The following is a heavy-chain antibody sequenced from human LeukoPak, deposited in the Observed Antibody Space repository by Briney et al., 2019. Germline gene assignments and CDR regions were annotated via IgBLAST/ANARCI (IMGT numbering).Heavy chain of an antibody. CDR3: ARGARKRLRVLGGKYYFDY. CDR1: GGSFCGYY. Sequence: SEALSVICSVYGGSFCGYYWRWGRQHPGEGLGGVGEINHRGSTNYNPSLKSRVTISVDTSNTQFSLKLSSVTAADTAVYYCARGARKRLRVLGGKYYFDYWGQGTLVTVSS. D-gene: IGHD3-3*02. J-gene: IGHJ4*02. CDR2: INHRGST. V-gene: IGHV4-34*01.